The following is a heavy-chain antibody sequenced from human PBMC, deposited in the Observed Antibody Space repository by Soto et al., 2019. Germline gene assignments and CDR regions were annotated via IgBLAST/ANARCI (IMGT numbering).Heavy chain of an antibody. V-gene: IGHV5-51*01. CDR1: GYSFTSYW. CDR2: IYPGDSDT. D-gene: IGHD6-19*01. Sequence: EVQLVQSGAEVKKPGESLKISCKGSGYSFTSYWIGWVRQMPGKGLEWMGIIYPGDSDTRYSPSFQGQVTISADKSIXTAYLQWSSLKASDTAMYYCARPREAGKNYYGVDVWGQGTTVTVSS. CDR3: ARPREAGKNYYGVDV. J-gene: IGHJ6*02.